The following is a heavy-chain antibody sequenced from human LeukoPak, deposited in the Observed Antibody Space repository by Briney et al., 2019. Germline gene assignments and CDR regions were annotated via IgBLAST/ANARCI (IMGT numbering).Heavy chain of an antibody. J-gene: IGHJ4*02. Sequence: GASVKVSCKASGYTFTSYYMHWVRQAPGQGLEWMGIINPSGGSTSYAQKFQGRVTMTRDTSTSTVYMELSSLRSEDTAVYYCARDSAYCGGDCYSPYYFDYWGQGTLVTVSS. V-gene: IGHV1-46*01. D-gene: IGHD2-21*02. CDR2: INPSGGST. CDR1: GYTFTSYY. CDR3: ARDSAYCGGDCYSPYYFDY.